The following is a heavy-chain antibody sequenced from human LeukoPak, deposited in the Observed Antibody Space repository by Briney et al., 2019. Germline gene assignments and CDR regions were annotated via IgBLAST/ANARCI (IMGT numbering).Heavy chain of an antibody. J-gene: IGHJ4*02. D-gene: IGHD4-23*01. CDR3: ARIAWNDYGGKGDYFDY. Sequence: GGSLRLSCAVSGFTFNTYSMNWVRQAPGKGLEWVSYISSSSDTIYYADSVKGRFTISRDNAKNSLYLQMNSLRAEDTAVYYCARIAWNDYGGKGDYFDYWGQGTLVTVSS. CDR2: ISSSSDTI. CDR1: GFTFNTYS. V-gene: IGHV3-48*04.